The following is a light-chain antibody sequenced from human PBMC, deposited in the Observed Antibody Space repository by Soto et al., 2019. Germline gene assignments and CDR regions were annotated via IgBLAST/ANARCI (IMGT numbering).Light chain of an antibody. V-gene: IGKV1-39*01. CDR2: AAS. CDR3: YQYGSTPPT. Sequence: DIQMTQSPSTLSASVGDRVTITCRASQSITNYLNWYQHKPGQAPNLLIYAASTLQAGVPSRFRGSGSGTDFTLTISRLEPEDFVVFYCYQYGSTPPTFGQGTKVDIK. J-gene: IGKJ1*01. CDR1: QSITNY.